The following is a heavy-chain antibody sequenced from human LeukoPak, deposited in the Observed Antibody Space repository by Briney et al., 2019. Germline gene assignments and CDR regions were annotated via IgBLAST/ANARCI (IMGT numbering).Heavy chain of an antibody. J-gene: IGHJ4*02. Sequence: PGGSLRLSCAASGFTFSNYAMSWVRQAPGKGLEWVSTISGSGDSTYYADSVKGRFTISRDNSKNTLYLQMNSLRAEDTALYYCAKAYYYDSSEDVYWGQGTLVTVSS. V-gene: IGHV3-23*01. CDR2: ISGSGDST. CDR1: GFTFSNYA. CDR3: AKAYYYDSSEDVY. D-gene: IGHD3-22*01.